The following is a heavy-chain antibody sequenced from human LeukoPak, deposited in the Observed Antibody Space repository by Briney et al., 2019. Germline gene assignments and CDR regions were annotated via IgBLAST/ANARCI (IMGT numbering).Heavy chain of an antibody. J-gene: IGHJ4*02. CDR2: INPSNGIT. CDR3: ATNDVWSGYQLDY. Sequence: ASLRVSSTTPGYTLISYYIHSVRQAPRQGLEWMGHINPSNGITTYTQKVQGRVTMTRDTSNTTAYMELSGLRSDGTAVYYCATNDVWSGYQLDYWGQGTLVTVSS. V-gene: IGHV1-2*06. D-gene: IGHD3-3*01. CDR1: GYTLISYY.